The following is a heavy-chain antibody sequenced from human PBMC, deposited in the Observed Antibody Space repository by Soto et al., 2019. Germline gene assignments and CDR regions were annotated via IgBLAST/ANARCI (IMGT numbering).Heavy chain of an antibody. Sequence: GASVKVSCKASGYTFTGYYMHWVRQAPGQGLEWMGWINPNSGGTNYAQKFQGWVTMTRDTSISTAYMELSRLRSDDTAVYYCAGEGQLDGISAFDIWGQGTMVTVSS. J-gene: IGHJ3*02. V-gene: IGHV1-2*04. CDR3: AGEGQLDGISAFDI. D-gene: IGHD6-13*01. CDR2: INPNSGGT. CDR1: GYTFTGYY.